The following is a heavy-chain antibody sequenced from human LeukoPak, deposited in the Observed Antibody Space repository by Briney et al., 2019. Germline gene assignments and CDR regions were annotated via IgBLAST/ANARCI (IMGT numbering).Heavy chain of an antibody. Sequence: RGSLRLSCAASGFSLSDYYMTWIRQVPGKGLEWISYITATGSTTYYADSLKGRLTISRDTAKSFVYLQMNSLRVDDTAVYYCARRTVITPGGFDYWGQGTLVTVSS. V-gene: IGHV3-11*01. CDR1: GFSLSDYY. D-gene: IGHD3-16*02. CDR3: ARRTVITPGGFDY. CDR2: ITATGSTT. J-gene: IGHJ4*02.